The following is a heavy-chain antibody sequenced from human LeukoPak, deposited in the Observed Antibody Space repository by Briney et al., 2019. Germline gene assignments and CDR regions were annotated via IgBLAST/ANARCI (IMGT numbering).Heavy chain of an antibody. J-gene: IGHJ4*02. CDR1: GFTFSSYS. V-gene: IGHV3-7*01. D-gene: IGHD3-16*01. CDR2: IKQDGSEK. CDR3: ARDNGGPDDY. Sequence: GGSLRLSCAASGFTFSSYSMNWVRQAPGKGLEWVANIKQDGSEKYYVDSVKGRFTISRDNAKNSLYLQMNSLRAEDTAVYYCARDNGGPDDYWGQGTLVTVSS.